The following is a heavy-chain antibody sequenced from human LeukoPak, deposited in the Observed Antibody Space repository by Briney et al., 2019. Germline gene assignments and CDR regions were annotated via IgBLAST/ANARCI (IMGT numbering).Heavy chain of an antibody. V-gene: IGHV3-9*01. D-gene: IGHD4-17*01. CDR3: ATAPGAVTPPSSSYYYYYMDV. CDR1: GFTFDDYA. CDR2: ISWNSGSI. Sequence: GGSLRLSCAASGFTFDDYAMHWVRQAPGKGLEWVSGISWNSGSIGYADSVKGRFTISRDNAKNSLYLQMNSLRAEDTALYYCATAPGAVTPPSSSYYYYYMDVWGKGTTVTVSS. J-gene: IGHJ6*03.